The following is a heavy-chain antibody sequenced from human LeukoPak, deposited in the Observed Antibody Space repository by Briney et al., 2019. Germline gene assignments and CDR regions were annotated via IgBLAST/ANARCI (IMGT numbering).Heavy chain of an antibody. D-gene: IGHD2-21*01. CDR1: GFSITNYW. V-gene: IGHV3-72*01. CDR2: IRSKLNSYIT. Sequence: GGSLRLSCAVSGFSITNYWMTWVRQAPGKGLEWVGRIRSKLNSYITEYAASVKGRFTISRDDSKTSLWLQMNSLTTEDTAIYYCTREAYCGANCYPDYWGQGTLVTVSS. J-gene: IGHJ4*02. CDR3: TREAYCGANCYPDY.